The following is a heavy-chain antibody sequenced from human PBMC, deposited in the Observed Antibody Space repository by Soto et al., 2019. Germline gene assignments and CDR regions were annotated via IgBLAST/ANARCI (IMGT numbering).Heavy chain of an antibody. CDR2: IKSKTDGGTK. J-gene: IGHJ4*02. CDR1: GFTFSNAW. Sequence: EVQLVESGGGLVKPGGSLRLSCAASGFTFSNAWMSWVRQAPGNGLEWVGRIKSKTDGGTKDYAGPVKGKFTISTDDSNNTLYLQMNSLKTEDAAVYYCTTGWAYGSGSYHPEDFAYWAQGTLVTVSS. V-gene: IGHV3-15*01. D-gene: IGHD3-10*01. CDR3: TTGWAYGSGSYHPEDFAY.